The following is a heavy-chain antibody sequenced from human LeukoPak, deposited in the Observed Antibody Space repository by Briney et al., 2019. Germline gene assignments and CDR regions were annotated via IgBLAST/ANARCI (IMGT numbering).Heavy chain of an antibody. Sequence: GGSLRLSCAASGFVFSSYAMHWVRQASGKGLEWVALMSYDGSNKFYADSVKGRFTISRDNSKSTLYLQMNSLKAEDTAVYYCARGGVTTMTLRDLWLDYWGQGTLVTVSS. CDR2: MSYDGSNK. D-gene: IGHD4-17*01. CDR1: GFVFSSYA. V-gene: IGHV3-30-3*01. J-gene: IGHJ4*02. CDR3: ARGGVTTMTLRDLWLDY.